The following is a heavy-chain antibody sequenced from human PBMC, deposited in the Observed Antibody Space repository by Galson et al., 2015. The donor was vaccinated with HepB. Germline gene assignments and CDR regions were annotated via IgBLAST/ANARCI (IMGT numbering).Heavy chain of an antibody. J-gene: IGHJ5*02. Sequence: SLRLSCAASGFTFTSHAMSWVRQAPGKGLEYVSTINFSGENTYYADSVKGRFTVSRDNSKNTLYLQMNSLRDDDTAVYYCAKDCSTTRCYAESWGQGTLVTVSS. CDR1: GFTFTSHA. V-gene: IGHV3-23*01. D-gene: IGHD2-2*01. CDR3: AKDCSTTRCYAES. CDR2: INFSGENT.